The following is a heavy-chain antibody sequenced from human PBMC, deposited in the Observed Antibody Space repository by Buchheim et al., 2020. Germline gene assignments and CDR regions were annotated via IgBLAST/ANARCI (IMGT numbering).Heavy chain of an antibody. D-gene: IGHD5-12*01. CDR2: IYYSGST. CDR1: GGSISSGDYY. V-gene: IGHV4-30-4*01. CDR3: ARFIVATTKGDFDY. Sequence: QVQLQESGPGLVKPSQTLSLTCTVSGGSISSGDYYWSWIRQPPGKGLECIGYIYYSGSTYYNPSLKSRVLISVDPFKKQFSLKLSSVTAADTAVYYCARFIVATTKGDFDYWGQGTL. J-gene: IGHJ4*02.